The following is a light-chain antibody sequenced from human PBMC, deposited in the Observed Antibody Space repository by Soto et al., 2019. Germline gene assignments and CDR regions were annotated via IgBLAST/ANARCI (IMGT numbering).Light chain of an antibody. V-gene: IGLV1-44*01. CDR1: SSNIGSNT. CDR2: SNN. CDR3: AAWADSLNGVV. J-gene: IGLJ2*01. Sequence: QSVLTQPPSASGTPGQRVTISCSGSSSNIGSNTVNWYQQLPGTAPKPLIYSNNQRPSGVPDRFSGSKSGTSASLAISGLQSDDEADYYCAAWADSLNGVVFGGGTKLTVL.